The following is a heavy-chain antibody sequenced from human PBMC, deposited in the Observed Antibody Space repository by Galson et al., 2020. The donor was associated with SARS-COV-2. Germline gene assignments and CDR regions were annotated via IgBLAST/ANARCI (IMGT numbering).Heavy chain of an antibody. J-gene: IGHJ6*02. CDR2: IYTSGNT. D-gene: IGHD3-3*01. Sequence: SETLSLTCPVSGASIRSGRYHWSWIRQPAVKGLESTGRIYTSGNTNYNPSLKSRVTISLDTSQNQFSLRLRSVTAADTAVYYCARGEFLEFYYYGMDVGGQGTTVTVSS. CDR1: GASIRSGRYH. CDR3: ARGEFLEFYYYGMDV. V-gene: IGHV4-61*02.